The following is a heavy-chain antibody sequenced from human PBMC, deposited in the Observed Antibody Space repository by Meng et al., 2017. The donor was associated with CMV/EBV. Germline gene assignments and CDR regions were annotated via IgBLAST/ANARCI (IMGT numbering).Heavy chain of an antibody. V-gene: IGHV3-21*01. CDR2: ISSSSSYI. CDR3: AREVYEALFASPGDAFDI. Sequence: GESLKISCAASGFTFSSYSMNWVRQAPGKGLEWVSSISSSSSYIYYADSVKGRFTISRDNAKNSLYLQMNSLRAEDTVVYYCAREVYEALFASPGDAFDIWGQGTMVTVSS. J-gene: IGHJ3*02. D-gene: IGHD3-3*01. CDR1: GFTFSSYS.